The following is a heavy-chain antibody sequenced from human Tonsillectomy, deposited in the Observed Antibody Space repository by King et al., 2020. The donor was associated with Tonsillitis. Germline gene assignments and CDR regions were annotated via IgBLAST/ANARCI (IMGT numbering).Heavy chain of an antibody. CDR1: GFTFSNYA. D-gene: IGHD6-19*01. J-gene: IGHJ4*02. CDR3: AKLGYGIAVAGLVDY. CDR2: ISGSGGYT. V-gene: IGHV3-23*04. Sequence: VQLVESGGGLVQPGGSLRLSCAASGFTFSNYAMSLVRQAPGKGLEWVSAISGSGGYTYYADSVKGRFTISRDNSKNTLYLQMNSLRAEDTAVYYCAKLGYGIAVAGLVDYWGQGTLVTVSS.